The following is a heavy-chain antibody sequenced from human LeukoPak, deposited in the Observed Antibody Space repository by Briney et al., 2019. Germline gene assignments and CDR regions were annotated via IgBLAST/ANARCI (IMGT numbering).Heavy chain of an antibody. CDR2: ISGSGGST. J-gene: IGHJ5*02. Sequence: GGPLRLSCAASGFTFSSYAMSWVRQAPGKGLEWVSAISGSGGSTYYADSVKGRFTISRDNSKNTLYLQMNSLRAEDTAVYYCAKDAHITMIVVVRFWFDPWGQGTLVTVSS. V-gene: IGHV3-23*01. D-gene: IGHD3-22*01. CDR3: AKDAHITMIVVVRFWFDP. CDR1: GFTFSSYA.